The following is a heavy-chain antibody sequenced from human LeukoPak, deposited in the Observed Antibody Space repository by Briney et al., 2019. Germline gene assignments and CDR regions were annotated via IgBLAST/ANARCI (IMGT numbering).Heavy chain of an antibody. CDR3: AGNYGSGSYYRLPFDY. D-gene: IGHD3-10*01. J-gene: IGHJ4*02. V-gene: IGHV4-59*08. Sequence: SEALSLTCTVSGGSISSYYWSWIRQPPGKGLEWIGYIYYSGSTNYNPSLKSRVTISVDTSKNQFSLKLSSVTAADTAVYYCAGNYGSGSYYRLPFDYWGQGTLVTVSS. CDR2: IYYSGST. CDR1: GGSISSYY.